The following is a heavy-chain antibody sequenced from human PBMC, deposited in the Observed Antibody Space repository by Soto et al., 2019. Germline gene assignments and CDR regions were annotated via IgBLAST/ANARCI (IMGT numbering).Heavy chain of an antibody. J-gene: IGHJ3*02. CDR2: INHSGST. CDR3: ARGKVQTGYNIWYGRRAFDI. Sequence: SETLSLTCAVYGGSFSVYSWSWIRQPPGKGLEWIGEINHSGSTNYNPSLLSRVTMSVDTSKNQFSLRLTSVIAADTAVYYCARGKVQTGYNIWYGRRAFDIWAQGTLVTVSS. CDR1: GGSFSVYS. V-gene: IGHV4-34*01. D-gene: IGHD1-20*01.